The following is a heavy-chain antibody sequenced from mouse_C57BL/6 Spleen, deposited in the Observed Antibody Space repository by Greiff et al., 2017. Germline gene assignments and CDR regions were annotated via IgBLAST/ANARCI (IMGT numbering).Heavy chain of an antibody. CDR2: ISSGSSTI. CDR3: ANLYYDYDGYFDV. V-gene: IGHV5-17*01. CDR1: GFTFSDYG. Sequence: EVHLVESGGGLVKPGGSLKLSCAASGFTFSDYGMHWVRQAPEKGLEWVAYISSGSSTIYYADTVKGRFTISRDNAKNTLFLQMTSLRSEDTAMYYCANLYYDYDGYFDVWGTGTTVTVSS. J-gene: IGHJ1*03. D-gene: IGHD2-4*01.